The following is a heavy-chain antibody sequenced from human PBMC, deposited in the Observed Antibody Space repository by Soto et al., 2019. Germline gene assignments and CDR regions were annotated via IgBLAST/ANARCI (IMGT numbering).Heavy chain of an antibody. Sequence: GASVKVSCKASGYTFTSYAMHWVRQAPGQRLEWMGWINAGNGNTKYSQKFQGGVTITRDTSASTAYMELSSLRSEDTAVYYCARDRGKYYDFWSGWAYYGMDVWGQGTTVTVSS. CDR2: INAGNGNT. CDR3: ARDRGKYYDFWSGWAYYGMDV. V-gene: IGHV1-3*01. D-gene: IGHD3-3*01. CDR1: GYTFTSYA. J-gene: IGHJ6*02.